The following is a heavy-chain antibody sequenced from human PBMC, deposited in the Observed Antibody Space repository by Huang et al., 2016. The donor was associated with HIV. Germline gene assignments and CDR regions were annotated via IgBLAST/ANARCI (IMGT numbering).Heavy chain of an antibody. Sequence: EVQLVESGGGLVQPGGSLRLSCAASGFTFSSYWMHWVRQAPGKGLGWSSRMNNDGIITTYADTVKGRITISRDNARNTMYLQMTTLSAGDTAVYYCARHRSSGGVEEAFDIWGPGTLVTVAS. CDR1: GFTFSSYW. D-gene: IGHD2-8*02. CDR2: MNNDGIIT. CDR3: ARHRSSGGVEEAFDI. V-gene: IGHV3-74*03. J-gene: IGHJ3*02.